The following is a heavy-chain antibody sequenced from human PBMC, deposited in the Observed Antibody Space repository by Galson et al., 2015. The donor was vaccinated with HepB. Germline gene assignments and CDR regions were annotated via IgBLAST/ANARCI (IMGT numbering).Heavy chain of an antibody. CDR1: GFTFSSYW. V-gene: IGHV3-74*01. J-gene: IGHJ6*03. CDR2: INSDGSST. Sequence: SLRLSCAASGFTFSSYWMHWVRQAPGKGLVWVSRINSDGSSTSYADSVKGRFTISRDNAKNTLYLQMNSLRAEDTAVYYCARDHRESGYVLWYYYYYMDVWGKGTTVTVSS. CDR3: ARDHRESGYVLWYYYYYMDV. D-gene: IGHD5-12*01.